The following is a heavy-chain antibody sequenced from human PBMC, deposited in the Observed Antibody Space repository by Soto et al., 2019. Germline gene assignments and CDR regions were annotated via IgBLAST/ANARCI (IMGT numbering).Heavy chain of an antibody. CDR2: ISPKSGNI. D-gene: IGHD4-4*01. V-gene: IGHV1-18*01. CDR3: ARHVDYSGNGQYYYGMDV. Sequence: ASVKVSCKTSGYTFTRNGISWARQAPGQGLEWMGWISPKSGNIKYAQKLQGRVIMTTDTSTSTAYMELRSLRSDDTAVYYCARHVDYSGNGQYYYGMDVWGQGTTVTVSS. CDR1: GYTFTRNG. J-gene: IGHJ6*02.